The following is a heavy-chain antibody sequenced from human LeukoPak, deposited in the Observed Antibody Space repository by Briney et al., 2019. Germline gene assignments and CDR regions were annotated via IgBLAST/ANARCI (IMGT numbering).Heavy chain of an antibody. D-gene: IGHD5-18*01. CDR1: GGSISNYY. CDR3: ASSRRGYSYGCFDY. V-gene: IGHV4-59*01. CDR2: IYYSGST. J-gene: IGHJ4*02. Sequence: SETLSLTCTVPGGSISNYYWSWIRQPPGKGLEWIGYIYYSGSTNYNPSLKSRVTISVDTSKNQFSLKLSSVTAADTAVYYCASSRRGYSYGCFDYWGQGTLVTVSS.